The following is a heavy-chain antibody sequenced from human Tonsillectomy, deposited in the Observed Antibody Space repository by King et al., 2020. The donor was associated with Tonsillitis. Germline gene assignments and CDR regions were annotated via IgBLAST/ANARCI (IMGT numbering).Heavy chain of an antibody. J-gene: IGHJ4*02. CDR3: ARHSSGWYALEY. CDR2: IYYSGTT. D-gene: IGHD6-19*01. Sequence: QLQESGPGLVKPSETLSLTCLVSDGSICSRNYCWAWIRQSPGKGLEWIGSIYYSGTTYYNPSLESRVTISVDTSRHQFSLKLSSVTAEDTALYFCARHSSGWYALEYWGRGILVTVSS. V-gene: IGHV4-39*01. CDR1: DGSICSRNYC.